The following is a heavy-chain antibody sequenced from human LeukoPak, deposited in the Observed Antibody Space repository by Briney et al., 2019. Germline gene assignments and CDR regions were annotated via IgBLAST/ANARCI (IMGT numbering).Heavy chain of an antibody. CDR3: ARKPDSRNWFDP. CDR2: IYYSGST. V-gene: IGHV4-4*02. Sequence: SETLSLTCAVSGGSISSSNWWSWVRQPPGKGLEWIGEIYYSGSTYYNPSLRSRVTMSVDTSKNQFSLRLNSVTAVDTAVYYCARKPDSRNWFDPWGQGTLVIVSS. D-gene: IGHD1-14*01. J-gene: IGHJ5*02. CDR1: GGSISSSNW.